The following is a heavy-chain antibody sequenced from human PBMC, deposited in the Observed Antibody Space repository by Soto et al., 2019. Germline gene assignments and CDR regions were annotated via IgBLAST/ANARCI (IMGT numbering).Heavy chain of an antibody. D-gene: IGHD3-9*01. Sequence: GGSLRLSCAASGFTFSSYGMHWVRQAPGKGLEWVAVISYDGSNKYYADSVKGRFTISRDNSKNTLYLQMNSLRAEDTAVYYCAKDYAKTFLTGYALSDMDVWGQGTTVTVSS. J-gene: IGHJ6*02. CDR1: GFTFSSYG. CDR2: ISYDGSNK. CDR3: AKDYAKTFLTGYALSDMDV. V-gene: IGHV3-30*18.